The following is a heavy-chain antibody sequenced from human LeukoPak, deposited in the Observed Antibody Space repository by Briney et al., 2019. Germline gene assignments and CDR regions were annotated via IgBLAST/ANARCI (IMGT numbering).Heavy chain of an antibody. D-gene: IGHD6-6*01. V-gene: IGHV3-30-3*01. CDR3: ARDAKASGYYYYYMDV. J-gene: IGHJ6*03. CDR1: GFTINHYA. Sequence: SGGSLRLSCAASGFTINHYAMYWVRQAPGKGLERVAVISFDGNNKFEADSVQGRFIVSRDNSKNTLYLEMSSLRVEDTAAYYCARDAKASGYYYYYMDVWGRGTTVIATS. CDR2: ISFDGNNK.